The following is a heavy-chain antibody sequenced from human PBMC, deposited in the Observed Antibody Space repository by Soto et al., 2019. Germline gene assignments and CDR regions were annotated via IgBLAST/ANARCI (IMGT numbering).Heavy chain of an antibody. Sequence: EVQLVESGGGLVQPGGSLRLSCAASGFTFSSYWMHWVRQAPGKGLVWVSRINSDGRSTSYADSVKGRFTISRDNAKNTLYMHMNSLRAEDTGVYYCAREEGAAFYYDGMDVWGQGTTVTVSS. CDR3: AREEGAAFYYDGMDV. J-gene: IGHJ6*02. CDR1: GFTFSSYW. CDR2: INSDGRST. V-gene: IGHV3-74*01.